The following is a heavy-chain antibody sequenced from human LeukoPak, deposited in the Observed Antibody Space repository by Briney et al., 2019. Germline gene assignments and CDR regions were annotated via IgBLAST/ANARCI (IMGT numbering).Heavy chain of an antibody. CDR1: EYTDTAYY. Sequence: ASVKVSCKASEYTDTAYYMHWVRQAPGQGLEWMGWINPNSGGTNYAQKFQGRVTMTRDTSISTAYMEMNRLRSDDPAVYYCATVRVYGSGIFDYWGQGTLVTVSS. CDR2: INPNSGGT. V-gene: IGHV1-2*02. D-gene: IGHD3-10*01. CDR3: ATVRVYGSGIFDY. J-gene: IGHJ4*02.